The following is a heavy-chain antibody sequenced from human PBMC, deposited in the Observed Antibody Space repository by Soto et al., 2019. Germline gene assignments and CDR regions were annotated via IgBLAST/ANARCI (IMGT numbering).Heavy chain of an antibody. J-gene: IGHJ4*02. CDR2: ISAYNGNT. CDR1: GYTFTSYG. D-gene: IGHD3-9*01. CDR3: ARVLGEAYYDLLIGDY. Sequence: ASVKVSCKASGYTFTSYGISWVRQAPGQGLEWMGWISAYNGNTNYAQKLQGRVTMTTDTSTSTAYMELRSLRSDDTAVYYCARVLGEAYYDLLIGDYWGQGSLVTVSS. V-gene: IGHV1-18*01.